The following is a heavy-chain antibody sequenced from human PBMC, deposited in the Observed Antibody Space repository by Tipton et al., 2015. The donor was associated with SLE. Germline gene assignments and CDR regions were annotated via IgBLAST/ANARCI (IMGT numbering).Heavy chain of an antibody. V-gene: IGHV4-61*02. D-gene: IGHD3-16*01. J-gene: IGHJ5*02. Sequence: LRLSCTVSGGSIGSGFYYWSWIRQPAGKGLEWIGRIYVSGSTNYNPSLKSRVTMSVDVSKNQFSLKLSSVTAADTAVYYCARDLRAIGDRFDPWGQGALVTVSS. CDR1: GGSIGSGFYY. CDR2: IYVSGST. CDR3: ARDLRAIGDRFDP.